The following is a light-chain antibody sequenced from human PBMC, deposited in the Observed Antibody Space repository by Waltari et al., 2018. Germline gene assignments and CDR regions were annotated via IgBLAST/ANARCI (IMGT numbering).Light chain of an antibody. J-gene: IGLJ1*01. V-gene: IGLV2-23*02. CDR3: CSYAGSTTSSVV. CDR1: SSDVGGYRL. Sequence: SALTQPASVAGSPGQSITISCTGPSSDVGGYRLDSWYQQHPGKAPKLMIYAVTKRPSGVSHRVSGSKSGNTASLTISGLQTEDEADYYCCSYAGSTTSSVVFGTGTKVIVL. CDR2: AVT.